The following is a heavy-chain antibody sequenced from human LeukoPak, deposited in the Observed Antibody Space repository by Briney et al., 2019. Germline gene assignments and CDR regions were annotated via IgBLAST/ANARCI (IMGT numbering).Heavy chain of an antibody. CDR3: ARLSPYSSSWYFLDY. CDR1: GYTFTSYA. J-gene: IGHJ4*02. D-gene: IGHD6-13*01. V-gene: IGHV1-3*01. Sequence: ASVKVSCKASGYTFTSYAMHWVRQAPGQRLEWMGWFNAGNGNTKYSQKFQGRVTITRDTSASTAYMELSSLRSEDTAVYYCARLSPYSSSWYFLDYWGQGTLVTVSS. CDR2: FNAGNGNT.